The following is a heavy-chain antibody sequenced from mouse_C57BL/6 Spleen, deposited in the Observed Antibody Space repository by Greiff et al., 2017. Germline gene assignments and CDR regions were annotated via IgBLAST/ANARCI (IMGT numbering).Heavy chain of an antibody. D-gene: IGHD2-14*01. CDR1: GYTFTSYW. Sequence: QVQLQQPGAELVKPGASVKMSCKASGYTFTSYWITWVKQRPGQGLEWIGDIYPGSGSTNYNEKFKSKATLTVDTSSSTAYMQLSSLTSEDSAVYYWARKGYGRVDRYYYAMDYWGQGTSVTVSS. V-gene: IGHV1-55*01. CDR2: IYPGSGST. CDR3: ARKGYGRVDRYYYAMDY. J-gene: IGHJ4*01.